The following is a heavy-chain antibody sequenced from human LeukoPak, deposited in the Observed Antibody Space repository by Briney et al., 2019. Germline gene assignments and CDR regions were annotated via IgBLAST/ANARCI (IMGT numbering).Heavy chain of an antibody. CDR1: GFSLSSFQ. D-gene: IGHD2-8*01. Sequence: GGSLRLSCAASGFSLSSFQMDWVRQAPGKGLEWISYISDSGTTEYYADSVKGRFTISRDNAKNSLYLQMNSLTGEDTALYYCARDGTTNRYNWFDSWGQGTLDTVSS. V-gene: IGHV3-48*03. J-gene: IGHJ5*01. CDR3: ARDGTTNRYNWFDS. CDR2: ISDSGTTE.